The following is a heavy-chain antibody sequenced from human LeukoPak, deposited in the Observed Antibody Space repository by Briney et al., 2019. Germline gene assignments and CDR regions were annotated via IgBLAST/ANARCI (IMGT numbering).Heavy chain of an antibody. CDR3: VRGGSPPTSTWSLDE. Sequence: PGGSLRLSCAASGFTFSSYEMNWVRQAPGKGLEWVAVISYNGHYEYYGESVKGRFTISRDNSKNTVSLQMDNLRIEDTAVYYCVRGGSPPTSTWSLDEWGQGTLVSVSS. CDR1: GFTFSSYE. J-gene: IGHJ4*02. CDR2: ISYNGHYE. V-gene: IGHV3-30*03. D-gene: IGHD1-26*01.